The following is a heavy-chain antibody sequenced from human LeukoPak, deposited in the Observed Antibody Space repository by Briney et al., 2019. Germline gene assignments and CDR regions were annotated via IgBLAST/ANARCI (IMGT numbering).Heavy chain of an antibody. CDR1: GYSISSGYY. D-gene: IGHD4-11*01. CDR3: ASTGNDYSNYGSDY. V-gene: IGHV4-38-2*02. J-gene: IGHJ4*02. CDR2: IYLSGST. Sequence: PSETLSLTCTVSGYSISSGYYWGWIRQPPGKGVEWIGSIYLSGSTYYNPSLKSRVTISIDTSKNQFSLKLSSVTAADTAVYYCASTGNDYSNYGSDYWGQGTLVTVSS.